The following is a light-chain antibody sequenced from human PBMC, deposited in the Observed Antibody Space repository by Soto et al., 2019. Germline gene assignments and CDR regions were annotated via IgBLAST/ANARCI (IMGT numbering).Light chain of an antibody. CDR2: GAS. J-gene: IGKJ1*01. CDR1: QSVSSSY. CDR3: QQYNNWPPWT. V-gene: IGKV3D-15*01. Sequence: EIVLTQSPGTLSLSPGERATLSCRASQSVSSSYLAWYQQKPGQAPRLLIYGASTRATGIPDRFSGSGSGTEFTLIISSLQSEDFAFYYCQQYNNWPPWTFGQGTKVDIK.